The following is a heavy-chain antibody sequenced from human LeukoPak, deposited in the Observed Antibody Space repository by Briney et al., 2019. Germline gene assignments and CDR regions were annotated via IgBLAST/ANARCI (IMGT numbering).Heavy chain of an antibody. V-gene: IGHV3-33*06. CDR3: AKDWGYTTMVSYYFDY. Sequence: PGRSLRLSCAASGFTFSSYGMHWVRQAPGKGLEWVAVIWYDGNNKYYADSVKGRFTISRDNSKSTLYLQMNSLRAEDTAVYYCAKDWGYTTMVSYYFDYWGQGTLVTVSS. D-gene: IGHD5-18*01. J-gene: IGHJ4*02. CDR2: IWYDGNNK. CDR1: GFTFSSYG.